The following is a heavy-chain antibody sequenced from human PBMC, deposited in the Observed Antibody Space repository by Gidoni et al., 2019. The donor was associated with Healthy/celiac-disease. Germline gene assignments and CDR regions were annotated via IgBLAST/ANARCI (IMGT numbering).Heavy chain of an antibody. CDR2: INHSGST. CDR1: GGSFSGYY. J-gene: IGHJ4*02. D-gene: IGHD2-15*01. V-gene: IGHV4-34*01. Sequence: QVQLQQWGAGLLKPSETLSLTCAVYGGSFSGYYWSWMRQPPGKGLEWIGEINHSGSTNYNPSLKRRVTISVDTSKNQFSLKLSSVTAADTAVYYCARGHCSGGSCYGINDYWGQGTLVTVSS. CDR3: ARGHCSGGSCYGINDY.